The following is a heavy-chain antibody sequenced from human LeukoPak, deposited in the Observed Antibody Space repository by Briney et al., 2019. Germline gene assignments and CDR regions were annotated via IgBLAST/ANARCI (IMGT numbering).Heavy chain of an antibody. V-gene: IGHV1-69*04. D-gene: IGHD2-2*01. CDR1: GGTFSSYA. Sequence: SVKLSCKASGGTFSSYAISWARQAPGQGLEWMGRIISILGIANYAQTFQGRVTITADKSTSTDNMERSIRRSEDTVFYYCTRGRFGGIVGGPAAIAYYGMDVWGQGTTVTVSS. CDR3: TRGRFGGIVGGPAAIAYYGMDV. CDR2: IISILGIA. J-gene: IGHJ6*02.